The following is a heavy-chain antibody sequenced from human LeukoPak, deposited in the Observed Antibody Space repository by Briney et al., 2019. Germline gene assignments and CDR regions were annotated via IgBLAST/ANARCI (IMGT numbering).Heavy chain of an antibody. J-gene: IGHJ4*02. CDR1: GFTFSSYW. Sequence: PGGSLRLSCAASGFTFSSYWMHRVRQAPGKGLVWVSRINSDGSSTSYADSVRGRFTVSRDNAKNTLYPQMNSLRAEDTAVYYCTSIPGDWGQGTLVTVSS. D-gene: IGHD7-27*01. CDR3: TSIPGD. V-gene: IGHV3-74*01. CDR2: INSDGSST.